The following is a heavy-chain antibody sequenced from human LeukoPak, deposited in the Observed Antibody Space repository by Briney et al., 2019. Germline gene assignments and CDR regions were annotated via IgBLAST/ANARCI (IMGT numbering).Heavy chain of an antibody. CDR2: ISSSSSYI. CDR3: ARDLYDSSGYPVG. Sequence: KPGGSLRLSCAASGFTFSSYSMNWVRQAPGKGLEWVSSISSSSSYIYYADSVKGRFTISRDNAKNSLYLQMNSLRAEDTAVYYCARDLYDSSGYPVGWGQGTLVTVSS. CDR1: GFTFSSYS. J-gene: IGHJ4*02. V-gene: IGHV3-21*01. D-gene: IGHD3-22*01.